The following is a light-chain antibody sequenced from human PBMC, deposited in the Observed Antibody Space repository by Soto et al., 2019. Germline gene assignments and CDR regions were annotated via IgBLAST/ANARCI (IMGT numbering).Light chain of an antibody. V-gene: IGKV1-5*03. J-gene: IGKJ4*01. CDR3: QQYHSYSLT. Sequence: DIQMTQSPSTLSASVGDRVTITCRASQSISSWLAWYQKKPGKAPKLLIYKASSLEGGVPSRFSGSGSGTDFTLTISSLQPDDSATYFCQQYHSYSLTFGGGTKVDIK. CDR2: KAS. CDR1: QSISSW.